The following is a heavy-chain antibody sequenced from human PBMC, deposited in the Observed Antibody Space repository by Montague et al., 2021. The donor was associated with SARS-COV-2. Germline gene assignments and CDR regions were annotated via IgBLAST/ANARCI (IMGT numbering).Heavy chain of an antibody. V-gene: IGHV4-34*01. CDR2: INHGGTA. J-gene: IGHJ5*02. Sequence: SETLSLTCAVYGGSFSGYFWSWIRQTPGRGLEWIGEINHGGTADYNPSLKSRVTLSVDTSKARFSLILTSVTAADTAVYYCARERGRGVDYFDPWGQGTLVTVSS. CDR3: ARERGRGVDYFDP. CDR1: GGSFSGYF. D-gene: IGHD4-11*01.